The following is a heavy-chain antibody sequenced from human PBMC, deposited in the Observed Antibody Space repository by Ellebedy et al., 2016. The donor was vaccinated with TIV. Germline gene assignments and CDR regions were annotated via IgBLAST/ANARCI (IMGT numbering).Heavy chain of an antibody. J-gene: IGHJ4*02. CDR1: GFTFSSYW. V-gene: IGHV3-7*05. CDR2: IKQDGSEK. CDR3: AKMVIAVAGPAADY. D-gene: IGHD6-19*01. Sequence: GGSLRLSCAASGFTFSSYWMTWVRQAPGKGLEWVANIKQDGSEKYYVDSVKGRFTISRDNSKNTLYLQMNSLRAEDTAVYYCAKMVIAVAGPAADYWGQGTLVTVSS.